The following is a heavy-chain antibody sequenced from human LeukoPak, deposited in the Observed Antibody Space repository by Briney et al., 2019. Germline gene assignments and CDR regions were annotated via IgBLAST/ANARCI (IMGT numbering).Heavy chain of an antibody. D-gene: IGHD6-13*01. CDR1: GGSFSGYY. CDR2: INHSGST. J-gene: IGHJ4*02. CDR3: ARSGSSSWYSH. V-gene: IGHV4-34*01. Sequence: PSETLSLTCAVYGGSFSGYYWSWIRQPPGKGLEWIREINHSGSTNYNPSLKSRVTISVDTSKNQFSLKLSSVTAADTAVYYCARSGSSSWYSHWGQGTLVTVSS.